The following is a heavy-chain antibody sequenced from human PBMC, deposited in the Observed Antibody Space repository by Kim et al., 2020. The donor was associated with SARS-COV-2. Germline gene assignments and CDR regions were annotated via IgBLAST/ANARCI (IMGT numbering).Heavy chain of an antibody. D-gene: IGHD5-12*01. CDR3: AKEGPPRATICSYFDY. J-gene: IGHJ4*02. Sequence: DSVKGRYTISRDNSKNTLYLQRNSLRAEDTAVYYCAKEGPPRATICSYFDYWGQGTLVTVSS. V-gene: IGHV3-23*01.